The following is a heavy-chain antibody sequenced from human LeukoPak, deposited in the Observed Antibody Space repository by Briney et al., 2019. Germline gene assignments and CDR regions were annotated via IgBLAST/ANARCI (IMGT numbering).Heavy chain of an antibody. CDR3: ARTSYDSSGYRFDY. CDR1: GGSISSYY. V-gene: IGHV4-59*06. D-gene: IGHD3-22*01. CDR2: IYYSGST. J-gene: IGHJ4*02. Sequence: SETLSLTCTVSGGSISSYYWSWIRQPAGKGLEWIGYIYYSGSTYYNPSLKSRVTISVDTSKNQFSLKLSSVTAADTAVYYCARTSYDSSGYRFDYWGQGTLVTVSS.